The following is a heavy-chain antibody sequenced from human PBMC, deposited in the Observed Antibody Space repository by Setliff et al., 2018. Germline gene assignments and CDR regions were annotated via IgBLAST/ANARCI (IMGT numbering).Heavy chain of an antibody. CDR2: IHASGSP. J-gene: IGHJ4*01. V-gene: IGHV4-61*02. Sequence: PSETLSLTCTVSGGSITSGSFYWSWIRQPAGKKLEWIGRIHASGSPDYNPSFKSRVTISRDTSTNQFSLKLGSVTAADTAVYYCARERYFDWFFGDWGHGTLVTVSS. D-gene: IGHD3-9*01. CDR1: GGSITSGSFY. CDR3: ARERYFDWFFGD.